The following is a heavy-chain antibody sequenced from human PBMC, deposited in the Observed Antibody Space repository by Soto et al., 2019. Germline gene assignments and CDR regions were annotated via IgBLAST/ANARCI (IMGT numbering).Heavy chain of an antibody. Sequence: QVQLQESGPGLVKPSETLSLTCTVSGGSISSYYWSWIRQPPGKGLEWIGYIYYSGSTNYNPSLKSRVTISVDTSKNQFSLKLSSVTAADTAVYYCARVDGSGSTIDYWGQEPWSPSPQ. CDR3: ARVDGSGSTIDY. CDR2: IYYSGST. D-gene: IGHD3-10*01. CDR1: GGSISSYY. J-gene: IGHJ4*01. V-gene: IGHV4-59*01.